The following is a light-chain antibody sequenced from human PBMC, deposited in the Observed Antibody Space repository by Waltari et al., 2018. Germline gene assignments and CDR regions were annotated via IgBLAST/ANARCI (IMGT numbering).Light chain of an antibody. Sequence: QSALTQPASVSGSPGQSITFSCNGTGSXIGGXNYVSWYQQHPGKAPKLMIYEVNNRPSGVSNRFSGSKSGNTASLTISGLQTEDEADXYXXSLTITYTVIFXGGTKLTVL. CDR1: GSXIGGXNY. CDR3: XSLTITYTVI. J-gene: IGLJ2*01. V-gene: IGLV2-14*01. CDR2: EVN.